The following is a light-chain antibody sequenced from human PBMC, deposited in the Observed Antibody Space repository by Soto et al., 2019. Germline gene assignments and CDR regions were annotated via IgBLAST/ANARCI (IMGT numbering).Light chain of an antibody. J-gene: IGKJ4*01. V-gene: IGKV3-20*01. CDR3: QQYGTPPLT. CDR2: RAS. CDR1: QSVPSRY. Sequence: EIVLTQSPGTLSLSPGERATLSCRASQSVPSRYVAWYQQAPGQAPRLLIYRASSRATGIPDRFSASGSGTDFTLTISRLEPEDFGVYYCQQYGTPPLTFGGGTKVDIK.